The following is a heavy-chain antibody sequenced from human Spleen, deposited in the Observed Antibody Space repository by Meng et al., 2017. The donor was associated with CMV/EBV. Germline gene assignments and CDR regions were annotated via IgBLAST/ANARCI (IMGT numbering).Heavy chain of an antibody. CDR1: GFTFSSYE. J-gene: IGHJ4*02. Sequence: GSLKISCAASGFTFSSYEMNWVRQAPGKGLEWVSYISSSGSTIYYADSVKGRFTISRDNAKNSLYLQMNSLRAEDTALYHCARAHLRGGYDYWGQGTLVTVSS. D-gene: IGHD3-10*01. CDR2: ISSSGSTI. CDR3: ARAHLRGGYDY. V-gene: IGHV3-48*03.